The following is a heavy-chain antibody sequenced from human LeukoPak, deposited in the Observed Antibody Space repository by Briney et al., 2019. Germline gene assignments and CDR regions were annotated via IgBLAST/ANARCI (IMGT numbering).Heavy chain of an antibody. D-gene: IGHD6-19*01. CDR3: ARAEQWLVFNY. CDR1: GFTFSSYA. V-gene: IGHV3-53*01. Sequence: GGSLRLSCAASGFTFSSYAMSWVRQAPGKGLEWVSVIYNGDSTNYADSVKGRFTISRDNPKNTLYLQMNSLRAEDTAVYYCARAEQWLVFNYWSQGTLVTVSS. CDR2: IYNGDST. J-gene: IGHJ4*02.